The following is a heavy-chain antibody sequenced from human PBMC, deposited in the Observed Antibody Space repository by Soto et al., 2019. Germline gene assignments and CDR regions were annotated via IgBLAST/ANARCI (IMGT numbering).Heavy chain of an antibody. D-gene: IGHD6-13*01. V-gene: IGHV3-48*03. Sequence: GWSLRLSCASSVFTCISYEMNWVRQAPGKGLEWVSYISSTGSTIYDADSVKGRFTISRDNAKNSLYLQMNSLRAEDTGVYYCARDRHTSSMFDALDIWGQGTMVTVSS. J-gene: IGHJ3*02. CDR3: ARDRHTSSMFDALDI. CDR1: VFTCISYE. CDR2: ISSTGSTI.